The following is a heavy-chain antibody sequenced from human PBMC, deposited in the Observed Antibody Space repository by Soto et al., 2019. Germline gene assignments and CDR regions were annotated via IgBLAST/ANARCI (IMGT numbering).Heavy chain of an antibody. J-gene: IGHJ6*02. CDR3: ARDGNSGYDWDYYYGMDV. D-gene: IGHD5-12*01. CDR2: ISYDGSKK. Sequence: QVQLVESGGGVVQPGRSLGLSCAASGFPFSSFAMHWVRQTPGEGLEWVAVISYDGSKKDCADSVKGRFTISRDNPKNTLFLQMNSLRAEDTALYYCARDGNSGYDWDYYYGMDVWGQGTTVTVSS. CDR1: GFPFSSFA. V-gene: IGHV3-30-3*01.